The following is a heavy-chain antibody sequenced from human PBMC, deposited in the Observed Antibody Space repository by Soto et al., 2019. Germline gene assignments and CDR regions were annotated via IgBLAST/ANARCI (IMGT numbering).Heavy chain of an antibody. Sequence: QVQLVESGGGVVQPGRSLRLSCAASGFTFSSYGMHWVRQAPGKGLEWVAVIWYDGSNKYYADSVKGRFTISRDNSKYTLYLKMNSLRAEDTAVYYCARDRDIVLMVYELDYWGQGTLVTVSS. V-gene: IGHV3-33*01. J-gene: IGHJ4*02. CDR1: GFTFSSYG. CDR2: IWYDGSNK. D-gene: IGHD2-8*01. CDR3: ARDRDIVLMVYELDY.